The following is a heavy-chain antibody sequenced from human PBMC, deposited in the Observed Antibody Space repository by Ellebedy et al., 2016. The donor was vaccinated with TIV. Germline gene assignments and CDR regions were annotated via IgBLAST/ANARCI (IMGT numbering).Heavy chain of an antibody. CDR2: ISGSGGNT. CDR3: AKGSTIALLTCVDY. D-gene: IGHD2-2*01. V-gene: IGHV3-23*01. Sequence: GESLKISCAASGFTFNSYAMSWVRQAPGKGLEWVSAISGSGGNTYYADSVKGRFTISRDNARKSLYLHMNILRAEDTALYYCAKGSTIALLTCVDYWGQGTLVTVSS. J-gene: IGHJ4*02. CDR1: GFTFNSYA.